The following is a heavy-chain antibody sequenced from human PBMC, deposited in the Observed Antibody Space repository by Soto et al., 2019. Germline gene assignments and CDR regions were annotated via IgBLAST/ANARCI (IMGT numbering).Heavy chain of an antibody. Sequence: SETLSLTCTVSGDSISTYYWNWIRQPLGKELEWIGYTYYIGRTNYNPSLKSRVTISLDTSRNQISLNLNSVTAADTAIYYCARDVVGLTHFDYWGQGILVTVSS. D-gene: IGHD2-21*01. CDR2: TYYIGRT. CDR1: GDSISTYY. CDR3: ARDVVGLTHFDY. J-gene: IGHJ4*02. V-gene: IGHV4-59*13.